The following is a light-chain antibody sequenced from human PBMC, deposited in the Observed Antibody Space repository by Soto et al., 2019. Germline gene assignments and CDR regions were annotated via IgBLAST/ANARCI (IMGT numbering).Light chain of an antibody. CDR3: QQYKSFWT. CDR2: KAS. Sequence: DIQMTQSPSTLSASVGDRVTITFRASQNINTWLAWYQQQPGKAPKLLIYKASSLQSGVPSRFSGTGSGTEFTLTISSLQPDDFATYYCQQYKSFWTFGQGTKV. V-gene: IGKV1-5*03. CDR1: QNINTW. J-gene: IGKJ1*01.